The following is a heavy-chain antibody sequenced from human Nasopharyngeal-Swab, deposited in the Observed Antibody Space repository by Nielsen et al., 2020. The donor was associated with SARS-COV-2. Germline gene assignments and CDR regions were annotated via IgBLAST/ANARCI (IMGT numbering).Heavy chain of an antibody. CDR3: AKDLSYGSGHAFDY. CDR1: GFTFSSYD. J-gene: IGHJ4*02. V-gene: IGHV3-30*18. D-gene: IGHD3-10*01. Sequence: GGSLRLSCAASGFTFSSYDMHWVRQVPGKGLGWVAVISHDGSKKNYVDFVKGRFTISRDNSKNPVFLQMERLRGEDTAVYFCAKDLSYGSGHAFDYWGQGTLVTVSS. CDR2: ISHDGSKK.